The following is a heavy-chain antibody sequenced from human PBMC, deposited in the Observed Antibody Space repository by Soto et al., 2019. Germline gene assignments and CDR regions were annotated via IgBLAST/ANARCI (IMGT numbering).Heavy chain of an antibody. CDR3: ARDPLAYDSSGYFDY. V-gene: IGHV3-30-3*01. CDR1: GFTFSSYA. Sequence: PGGSLRLSCAASGFTFSSYAMHWVRQAPGKGLEWVAVISYDGSNKYYADSVKGRSTISRDNSKNTLYLQMNSLRAEDTAVYYCARDPLAYDSSGYFDYWGQGTLVTVSS. D-gene: IGHD3-22*01. J-gene: IGHJ4*02. CDR2: ISYDGSNK.